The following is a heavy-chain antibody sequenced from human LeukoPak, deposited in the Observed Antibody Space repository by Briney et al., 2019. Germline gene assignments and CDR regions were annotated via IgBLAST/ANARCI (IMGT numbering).Heavy chain of an antibody. CDR2: IYASGST. CDR1: GGSIRSYY. J-gene: IGHJ4*02. CDR3: ARLHGGVVYY. V-gene: IGHV4-4*09. Sequence: SETLSLTCSVSGGSIRSYYWSWIRQTPGKGLEWIGYIYASGSTTYNPSLKSRVTISVDTSKNQFSLKLSSVTAADTAVYYCARLHGGVVYYWGPGTLVTVSS. D-gene: IGHD3-3*01.